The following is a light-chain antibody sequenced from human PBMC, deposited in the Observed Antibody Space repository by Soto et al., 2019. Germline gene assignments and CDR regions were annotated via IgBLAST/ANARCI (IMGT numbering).Light chain of an antibody. V-gene: IGKV3-15*01. J-gene: IGKJ1*01. CDR1: PSVYSH. Sequence: EIVLPQSQGTMSLSPGARSTLSCRASPSVYSHLAWYQQKPGQAPRLLIYGASTRATGIPARFGGSGSGTEFTLTISSLQSGDFAVYYCQHYNNWPRTFGQGTKVDIK. CDR3: QHYNNWPRT. CDR2: GAS.